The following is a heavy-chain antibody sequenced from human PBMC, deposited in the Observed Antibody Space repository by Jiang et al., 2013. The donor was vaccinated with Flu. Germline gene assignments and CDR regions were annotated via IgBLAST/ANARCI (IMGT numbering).Heavy chain of an antibody. Sequence: GLVQPGGSLRLSCTASGFTFSSYWMHWVRQAPGKGLVWVSRIKPDGSSTTYADSVKGRFTISRDNAKNTLYLQMNSLGAEDTAVYYCARGSDYSNFVYWGQGTPVTVSS. CDR1: GFTFSSYW. J-gene: IGHJ4*02. CDR2: IKPDGSST. D-gene: IGHD4-11*01. V-gene: IGHV3-74*01. CDR3: ARGSDYSNFVY.